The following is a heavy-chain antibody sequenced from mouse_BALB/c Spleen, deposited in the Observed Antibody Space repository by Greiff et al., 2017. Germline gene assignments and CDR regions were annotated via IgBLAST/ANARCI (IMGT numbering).Heavy chain of an antibody. CDR1: GYTFTNYW. CDR3: AREKDGYFDY. D-gene: IGHD2-3*01. V-gene: IGHV1-63*02. Sequence: QVQLKESGAELVRPGTSVKISCKASGYTFTNYWLGWVKQRPGHGLEWIGDIYPGGGYTNYNEKFKGKATLTADTSSSTAYMQLSSLTSEDSAVYFCAREKDGYFDYWGQGTTLTVSS. CDR2: IYPGGGYT. J-gene: IGHJ2*01.